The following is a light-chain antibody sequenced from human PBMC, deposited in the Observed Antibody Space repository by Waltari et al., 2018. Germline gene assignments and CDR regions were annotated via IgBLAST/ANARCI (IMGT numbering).Light chain of an antibody. CDR3: QQSYSTPFT. V-gene: IGKV1-39*01. CDR2: AAS. J-gene: IGKJ3*01. Sequence: DIQMTQSPSSRSASVGDRVTITCLATQSISSYLNCYQQKPGKAPKLLIYAASSLQIGVPSRFSGSGSATDFTLTISSLQPEDFVTYYCQQSYSTPFTFGPGTKVDIK. CDR1: QSISSY.